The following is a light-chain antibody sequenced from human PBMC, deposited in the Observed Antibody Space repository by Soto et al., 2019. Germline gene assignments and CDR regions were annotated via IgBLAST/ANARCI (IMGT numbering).Light chain of an antibody. CDR2: DSS. J-gene: IGKJ5*01. CDR3: QQYNTYST. Sequence: IQMTQSPSTLSASVGDRVTITCRASQSISRWLAWYQQKPGKAPKALIYDSSTLRSGVPSRFSGGGSGTEFTLTISSLQPEDFATYDCQQYNTYSTFGQGTRLEIK. V-gene: IGKV1-5*01. CDR1: QSISRW.